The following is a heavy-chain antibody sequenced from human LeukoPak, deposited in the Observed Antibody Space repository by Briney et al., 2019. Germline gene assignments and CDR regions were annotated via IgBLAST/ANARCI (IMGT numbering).Heavy chain of an antibody. Sequence: GGSLRLSCAASGFTFNNYPMSWVRRAPGKGLEWVSAISPSGGSTYFSDSVRGRFTISRDNSKNTVYVQMNSLRAEDTAVYYCAKLRWEITHYWYFDLWGRGTLVTVSS. J-gene: IGHJ2*01. D-gene: IGHD4-23*01. CDR1: GFTFNNYP. V-gene: IGHV3-23*01. CDR2: ISPSGGST. CDR3: AKLRWEITHYWYFDL.